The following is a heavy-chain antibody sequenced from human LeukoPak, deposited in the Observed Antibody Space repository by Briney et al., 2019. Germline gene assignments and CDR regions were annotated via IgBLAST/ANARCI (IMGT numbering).Heavy chain of an antibody. D-gene: IGHD3-3*01. CDR3: ARGSRLGVVERDAFGI. Sequence: PGGSLRLSCAASGFIFSDYYMSWIRQAPGKGLEWVSYISSSGSTMYYTDSVKGRFTISRDNAKDSLYPQVNSLRAEDTAVYYCARGSRLGVVERDAFGIWGQGTMVTVSS. J-gene: IGHJ3*02. V-gene: IGHV3-11*04. CDR2: ISSSGSTM. CDR1: GFIFSDYY.